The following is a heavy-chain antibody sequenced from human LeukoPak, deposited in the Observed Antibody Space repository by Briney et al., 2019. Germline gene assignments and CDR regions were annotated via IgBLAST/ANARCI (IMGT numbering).Heavy chain of an antibody. J-gene: IGHJ6*03. D-gene: IGHD6-13*01. CDR1: TFTFSSYA. CDR2: ISAGADST. Sequence: GGSLRLSCAASTFTFSSYAMSRVRQAPGKGLEWVSAISAGADSTYYADSVQGRFTISRDNSKNTLFLQMSGLRAEDTAVYYCAKLYSTYQNYYYYCYMDVWGKGTTVTVSS. CDR3: AKLYSTYQNYYYYCYMDV. V-gene: IGHV3-23*01.